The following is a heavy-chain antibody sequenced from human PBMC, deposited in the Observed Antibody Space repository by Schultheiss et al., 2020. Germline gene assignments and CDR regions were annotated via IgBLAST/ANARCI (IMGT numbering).Heavy chain of an antibody. CDR3: ARESTWYYDLWRDCYGMDV. V-gene: IGHV1-2*04. CDR1: GYTFTGYY. J-gene: IGHJ6*02. D-gene: IGHD3-3*01. CDR2: INPNSGGT. Sequence: ASVKVSCEASGYTFTGYYMHWVRQAPGQGLEWMGWINPNSGGTNYAQKFQGWVTMTRDTSISTAYMDLSRLRSDDTAVYYCARESTWYYDLWRDCYGMDVWGQGTTVTVSS.